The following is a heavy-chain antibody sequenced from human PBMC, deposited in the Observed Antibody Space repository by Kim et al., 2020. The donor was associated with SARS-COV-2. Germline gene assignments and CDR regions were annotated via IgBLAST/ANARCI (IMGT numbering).Heavy chain of an antibody. D-gene: IGHD3-22*01. CDR1: GFTFSSHA. CDR3: ARSRDYYDSSGDAFDF. Sequence: GGSLRLSCATSGFTFSSHAMSWVRQAPGKGLEWVSTITGSSTSTYYADSVKGRFTISRENSKNTLYLQMNSLRAEDTAVYYCARSRDYYDSSGDAFDFWGQGKMVTVSS. V-gene: IGHV3-23*01. J-gene: IGHJ3*01. CDR2: ITGSSTST.